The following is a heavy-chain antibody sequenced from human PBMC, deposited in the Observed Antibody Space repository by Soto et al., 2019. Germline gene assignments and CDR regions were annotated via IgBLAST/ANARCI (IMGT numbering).Heavy chain of an antibody. CDR3: TSQGYSYGFVY. CDR1: GFTFSGSA. D-gene: IGHD5-18*01. V-gene: IGHV3-73*01. J-gene: IGHJ4*02. CDR2: IRSKANSYAT. Sequence: HLGGSLRLSCAASGFTFSGSAMHWVRQASGKGLEWVGRIRSKANSYATAYVASVKGRFTISRDDSKNTAYLQMNSLKTEDTAVYYCTSQGYSYGFVYWGQGTLVTVSS.